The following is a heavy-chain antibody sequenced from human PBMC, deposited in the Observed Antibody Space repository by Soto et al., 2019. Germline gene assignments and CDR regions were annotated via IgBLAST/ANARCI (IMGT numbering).Heavy chain of an antibody. D-gene: IGHD2-8*02. CDR2: INHSGST. V-gene: IGHV4-34*01. CDR3: ARDKITGLFDY. Sequence: QVQLQQWGAGLLKPSETLSLTCAVYGGSFSGYYWTWIRQPPGTGLEWIGEINHSGSTNYNPSLKSRVTISIDPSKNQVSLKLTSVTAADPAVYYCARDKITGLFDYWGQGTLVTVSS. J-gene: IGHJ4*02. CDR1: GGSFSGYY.